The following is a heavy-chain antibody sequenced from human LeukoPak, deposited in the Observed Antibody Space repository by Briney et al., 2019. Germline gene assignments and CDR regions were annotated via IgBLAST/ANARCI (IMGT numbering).Heavy chain of an antibody. CDR2: ISGSGGST. CDR1: GFIFSSYA. CDR3: ARPSRSGYSSGWPDY. J-gene: IGHJ4*02. Sequence: GGSLRLSCAASGFIFSSYAMSWVRQAPGKGLEWVSTISGSGGSTYYADSVKGRFTISRDNAKNSLFLQMHSLRAEDTAVYYCARPSRSGYSSGWPDYWGQGTLVTVSS. V-gene: IGHV3-23*01. D-gene: IGHD6-25*01.